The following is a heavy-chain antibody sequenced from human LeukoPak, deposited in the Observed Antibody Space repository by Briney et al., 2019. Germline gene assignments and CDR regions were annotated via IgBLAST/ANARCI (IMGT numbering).Heavy chain of an antibody. CDR1: GFTVSSNY. V-gene: IGHV3-66*01. CDR3: ARDATTGYYYFDY. D-gene: IGHD6-25*01. Sequence: TGGSLRLSCAASGFTVSSNYMSWVRQAPGKGLEWVSVIYSGGSTYYADSVKGRFTISRDNSKNTLYLQMNSLRAEDTAVYYCARDATTGYYYFDYWGQGTLVTVSS. CDR2: IYSGGST. J-gene: IGHJ4*02.